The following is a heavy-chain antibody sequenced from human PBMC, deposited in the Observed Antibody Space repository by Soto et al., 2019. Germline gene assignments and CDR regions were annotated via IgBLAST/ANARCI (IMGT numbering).Heavy chain of an antibody. V-gene: IGHV5-10-1*01. CDR1: GYSFTSYW. Sequence: SLKISCKGSGYSFTSYWISWVRQMPGKGLEWMGRIDPSDSYTNYSPSFQGHVTISADKSISTAYLQWSSLKASDTAMYYCARHGPVVVVAATSELGPYYYYGMDVWGQGTTVTVSS. D-gene: IGHD2-15*01. J-gene: IGHJ6*02. CDR2: IDPSDSYT. CDR3: ARHGPVVVVAATSELGPYYYYGMDV.